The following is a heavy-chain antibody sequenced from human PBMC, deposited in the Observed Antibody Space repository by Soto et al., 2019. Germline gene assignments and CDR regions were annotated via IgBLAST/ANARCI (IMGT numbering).Heavy chain of an antibody. CDR3: AKIAVTPYGGKRPGRGWFDP. J-gene: IGHJ5*02. CDR1: GFTFSSYA. V-gene: IGHV3-23*01. Sequence: PGGSLRLSCAASGFTFSSYAMSWVRQAPGKGLEWVSAISGSGGSTYYADSVKGRFTISRDNSKNTLYLQMNSLRAEDTAVYYCAKIAVTPYGGKRPGRGWFDPWGQGTLVTVS. CDR2: ISGSGGST. D-gene: IGHD4-17*01.